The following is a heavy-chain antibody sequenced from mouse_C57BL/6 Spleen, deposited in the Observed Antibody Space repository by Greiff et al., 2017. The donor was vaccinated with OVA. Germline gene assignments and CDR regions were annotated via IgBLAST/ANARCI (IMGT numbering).Heavy chain of an antibody. D-gene: IGHD1-1*01. J-gene: IGHJ2*01. CDR1: GYTFTSYG. V-gene: IGHV1-81*01. CDR3: ARMRFITTVVATDY. Sequence: QVQLQQSGAELARPGASVKLSCKASGYTFTSYGISWVKQRTGQGLEWIGEIYPRRGSTYYTEKFKGKATLTADKSASTAYMALRSLTSEDSAVYFCARMRFITTVVATDYWGQGTTLTVSS. CDR2: IYPRRGST.